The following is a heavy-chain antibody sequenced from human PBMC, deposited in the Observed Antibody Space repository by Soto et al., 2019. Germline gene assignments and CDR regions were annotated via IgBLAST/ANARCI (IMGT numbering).Heavy chain of an antibody. CDR3: ARVRGGSGTFPPLY. CDR2: IWYDGSKK. J-gene: IGHJ4*02. CDR1: GFIFSTYG. Sequence: GASLRLSCAASGFIFSTYGMHWVRQAPGKGLEWVSVIWYDGSKKYYADSVKGRFTISRDNSNNMLYLEMNSLRVEDTAVYYCARVRGGSGTFPPLYWGQGTLVTVSS. D-gene: IGHD3-10*01. V-gene: IGHV3-33*01.